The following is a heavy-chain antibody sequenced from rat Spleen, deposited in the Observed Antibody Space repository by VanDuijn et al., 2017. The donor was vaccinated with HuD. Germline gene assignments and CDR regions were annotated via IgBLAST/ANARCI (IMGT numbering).Heavy chain of an antibody. J-gene: IGHJ4*01. CDR2: LTHIGGTS. D-gene: IGHD5-1*01. CDR1: GFPFNNSW. CDR3: TRAASGSHA. Sequence: EVHLVESGVVLVQPGGSLKLFCVASGFPFNNSWLTWLLQAPGPGLAWVATLTHIGGTSFYPVSVKGRFTVSRDNAKSTLYLQRNSLRSEDTATYYWTRAASGSHAWGQGASVTVSS. V-gene: IGHV5-31*01.